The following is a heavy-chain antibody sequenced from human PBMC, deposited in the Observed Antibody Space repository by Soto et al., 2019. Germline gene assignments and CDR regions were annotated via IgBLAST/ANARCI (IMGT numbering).Heavy chain of an antibody. CDR3: AIHMNDYGDYKGFDY. CDR1: GFTFSSYA. CDR2: ISGSGGST. Sequence: GGSLRLSCAASGFTFSSYAMSWVRQAPGKGLEWVSAISGSGGSTYYADSVKGRFTISRDNSKNTLYLQMNSLRAEDTAVYYCAIHMNDYGDYKGFDYWGQGTLVTVSS. J-gene: IGHJ4*02. V-gene: IGHV3-23*01. D-gene: IGHD4-17*01.